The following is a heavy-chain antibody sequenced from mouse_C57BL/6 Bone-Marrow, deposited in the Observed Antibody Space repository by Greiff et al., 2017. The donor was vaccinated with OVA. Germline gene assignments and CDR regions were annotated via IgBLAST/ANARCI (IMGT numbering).Heavy chain of an antibody. CDR3: AKDLLTTYWYFDV. Sequence: QVQLQQSGPGLVQPSQRLSITCTVSGFSLTSYGVHWVRQSPGKGLEWLGVIWRGGSTDYNAAFMSRLSITKDNSKSQVFFKMNSLQADDTAIYYCAKDLLTTYWYFDVWGTGTTVTVSS. CDR2: IWRGGST. CDR1: GFSLTSYG. J-gene: IGHJ1*03. V-gene: IGHV2-5*01. D-gene: IGHD2-10*01.